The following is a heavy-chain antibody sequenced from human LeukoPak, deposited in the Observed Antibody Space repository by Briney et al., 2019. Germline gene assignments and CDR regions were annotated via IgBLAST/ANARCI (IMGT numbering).Heavy chain of an antibody. D-gene: IGHD2-2*01. J-gene: IGHJ4*02. CDR3: ARTQLGYCSSTSCSTGFDY. CDR1: NYSITSGYY. CDR2: IYHSGTT. Sequence: SETLSLTCTVSNYSITSGYYWGWIRQPPGKGLEWIGSIYHSGTTYYNPSLKSRVTISVDTSKTQFSLNLSSVTAADTAVYYCARTQLGYCSSTSCSTGFDYWGQGTLVTVSS. V-gene: IGHV4-38-2*02.